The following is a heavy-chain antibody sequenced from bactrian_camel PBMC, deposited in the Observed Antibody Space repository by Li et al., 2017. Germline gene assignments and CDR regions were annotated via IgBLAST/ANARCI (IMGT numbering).Heavy chain of an antibody. D-gene: IGHD3*01. CDR1: ESTYRSIC. V-gene: IGHV3S53*01. CDR2: VDSNGVT. J-gene: IGHJ4*01. Sequence: HVQLVESGGGSVQAGGSLTLSCTASESTYRSICMAWFRQAPDSQRETVATVDSNGVTKVAGSVKGRFTLSKDNAKNSLYLRMDNLKPEDTALYTCAAEDQAPWDMGWICNYNSWGQGTQVTVS. CDR3: AAEDQAPWDMGWICNYNS.